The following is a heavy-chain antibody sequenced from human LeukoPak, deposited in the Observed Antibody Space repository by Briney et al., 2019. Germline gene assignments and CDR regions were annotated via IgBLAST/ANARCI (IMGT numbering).Heavy chain of an antibody. J-gene: IGHJ5*02. V-gene: IGHV3-53*01. CDR2: IYSGSST. CDR1: GFTVGTNY. CDR3: AKAADGVPPGKPLNWFDP. Sequence: PGGSLRLSCAASGFTVGTNYMSWVRQAPGKGLEWVSLIYSGSSTYYANSVKGRFTISRDNSKNTVYLQMNSLRAEDTAVYYCAKAADGVPPGKPLNWFDPRGQGTLVTVSS. D-gene: IGHD2-2*02.